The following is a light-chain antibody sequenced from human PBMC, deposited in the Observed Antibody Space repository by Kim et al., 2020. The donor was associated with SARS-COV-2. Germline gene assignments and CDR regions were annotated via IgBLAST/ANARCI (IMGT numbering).Light chain of an antibody. Sequence: PGQSITISCTGTSSDVGGYNYVSWYQQYPGKAPKLMLYDVTKWPSGVSNRFSGSKSGNTASLTISGLQAEDEADYYCSSYRSSGYVFGTGTKVTVL. CDR2: DVT. V-gene: IGLV2-14*03. CDR3: SSYRSSGYV. J-gene: IGLJ1*01. CDR1: SSDVGGYNY.